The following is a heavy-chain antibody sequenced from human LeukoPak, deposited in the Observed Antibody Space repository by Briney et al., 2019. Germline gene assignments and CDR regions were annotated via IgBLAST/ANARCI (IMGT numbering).Heavy chain of an antibody. V-gene: IGHV1-2*02. D-gene: IGHD1-7*01. J-gene: IGHJ4*02. CDR2: INPNSGGT. CDR3: ARVVYNWNYVLFDY. CDR1: GYTFTGYY. Sequence: SVNVSCTASGYTFTGYYMHWVRQAPGQGLEWMGWINPNSGGTNYAQKFRGRVTMTRDTSITTAYMELSRLRAADTAVYYCARVVYNWNYVLFDYWGQGTLVTVSS.